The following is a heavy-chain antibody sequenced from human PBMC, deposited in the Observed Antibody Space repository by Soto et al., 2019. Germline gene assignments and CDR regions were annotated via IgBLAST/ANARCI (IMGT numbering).Heavy chain of an antibody. J-gene: IGHJ3*02. CDR2: INPATGAA. D-gene: IGHD3-3*01. V-gene: IGHV1-2*02. Sequence: QLHLVQSGAVGKKPGASVTVSCSASGYPVTAYYMHWVRQAPGRGLEWMGGINPATGAAKYTQTFQGRVTMTRDTSTSTVFMELSGLTSEDTAVFYCARGWGVGVAGSAAFDMWGQGTLVTVSS. CDR1: GYPVTAYY. CDR3: ARGWGVGVAGSAAFDM.